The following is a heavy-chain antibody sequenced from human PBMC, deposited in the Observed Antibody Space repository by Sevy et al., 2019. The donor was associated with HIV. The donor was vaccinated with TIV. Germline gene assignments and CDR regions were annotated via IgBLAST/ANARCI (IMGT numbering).Heavy chain of an antibody. D-gene: IGHD6-19*01. Sequence: GGSLRLSCAASGFTFSSYSMNWVRQAPGKGLEWVSSISSSSSYIYYADSVKGRFTISRDNAKNSLYLQMNSLRAEDTAVYYCARAQYSSAWYGRSAFDIWGQGTMVTVSS. V-gene: IGHV3-21*01. CDR2: ISSSSSYI. J-gene: IGHJ3*02. CDR1: GFTFSSYS. CDR3: ARAQYSSAWYGRSAFDI.